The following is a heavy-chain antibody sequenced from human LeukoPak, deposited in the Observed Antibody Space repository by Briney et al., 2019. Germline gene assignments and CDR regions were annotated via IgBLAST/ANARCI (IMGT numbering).Heavy chain of an antibody. CDR3: ASVKDSSSWFRSEYYYGMDV. Sequence: GGSLRLSCAASGFTFSSYWMSWVRQAPGKGLEWVANIKQDGSEKYYVDSVKGRFTISRDNAKNSLYLQMNSLRAEDTAVYYCASVKDSSSWFRSEYYYGMDVWGQGTTVTVSS. D-gene: IGHD6-13*01. J-gene: IGHJ6*02. V-gene: IGHV3-7*01. CDR1: GFTFSSYW. CDR2: IKQDGSEK.